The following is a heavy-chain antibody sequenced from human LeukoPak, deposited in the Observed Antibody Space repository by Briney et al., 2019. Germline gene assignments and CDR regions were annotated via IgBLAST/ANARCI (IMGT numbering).Heavy chain of an antibody. Sequence: ASVKVSCKASGYTFTGYYMHWVRQAPGQGLEWMGWINPNSGGTNYAQKFQGRVTMTRDTSISTAYMELSRLRSDDTAVYYCARGGYVVVVAATYDHWGQGTLVTVSS. J-gene: IGHJ4*02. V-gene: IGHV1-2*02. CDR3: ARGGYVVVVAATYDH. CDR1: GYTFTGYY. D-gene: IGHD2-15*01. CDR2: INPNSGGT.